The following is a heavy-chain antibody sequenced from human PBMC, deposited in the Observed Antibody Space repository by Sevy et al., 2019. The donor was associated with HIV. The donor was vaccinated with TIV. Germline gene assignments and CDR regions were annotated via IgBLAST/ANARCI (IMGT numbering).Heavy chain of an antibody. V-gene: IGHV3-7*01. Sequence: GGSLRLSCAASGFTFSPYWMTWVRQAPGKGLEWVANIRPDGSDKYYGDSVKGRFTISRDNAKNSLYLQMNSLRADDTAMYYGARGVGLDCWGQGALVTVSS. J-gene: IGHJ4*02. CDR3: ARGVGLDC. CDR2: IRPDGSDK. D-gene: IGHD1-26*01. CDR1: GFTFSPYW.